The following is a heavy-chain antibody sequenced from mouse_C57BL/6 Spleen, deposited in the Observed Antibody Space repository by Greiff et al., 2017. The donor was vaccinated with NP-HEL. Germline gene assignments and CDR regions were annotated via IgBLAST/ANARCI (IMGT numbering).Heavy chain of an antibody. Sequence: VQLKQSGAELVRPGASVKLSCTASGFNIKDDYMHWVKQRPEQGLEWIGWIEPENGDTEYASKFQGKATITADTSSNTAYLQLSSLTSEDTAVYYCTTGSSVMDYWGQGTSVTVSS. CDR2: IEPENGDT. J-gene: IGHJ4*01. V-gene: IGHV14-4*01. CDR1: GFNIKDDY. CDR3: TTGSSVMDY. D-gene: IGHD3-2*02.